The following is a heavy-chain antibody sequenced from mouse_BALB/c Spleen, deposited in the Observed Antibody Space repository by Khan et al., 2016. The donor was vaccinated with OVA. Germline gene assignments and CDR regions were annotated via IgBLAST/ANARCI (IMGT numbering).Heavy chain of an antibody. CDR3: ARNDGYDVVY. CDR1: GFNIKDTY. V-gene: IGHV14-3*02. CDR2: IDPAKGNS. Sequence: VQLKQSGAELVKPGASVKLSCTASGFNIKDTYLHWVKQRPEQGLEWIGRIDPAKGNSKYYPKFQVKATLTADTSSNTAYLQLSSLTSEDTAVYYCARNDGYDVVYWGQGTTLTVSS. J-gene: IGHJ2*01. D-gene: IGHD2-2*01.